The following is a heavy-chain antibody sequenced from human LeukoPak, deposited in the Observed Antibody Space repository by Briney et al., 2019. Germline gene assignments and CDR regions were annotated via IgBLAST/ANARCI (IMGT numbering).Heavy chain of an antibody. Sequence: PSETLSLTCTVSGGSISGYYWSWIRQPPGKGLEWIGYIYNSGSTNYNPSLKSRVTISVDTSKNQFSLELNSAPAADTAVYYCARNTSRWPNYFDYWGQGNLVTVSS. V-gene: IGHV4-59*08. J-gene: IGHJ4*02. CDR1: GGSISGYY. D-gene: IGHD6-13*01. CDR3: ARNTSRWPNYFDY. CDR2: IYNSGST.